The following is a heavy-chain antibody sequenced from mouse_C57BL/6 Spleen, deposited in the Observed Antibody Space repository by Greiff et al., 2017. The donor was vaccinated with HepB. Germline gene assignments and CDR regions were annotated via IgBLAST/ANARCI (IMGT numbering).Heavy chain of an antibody. CDR2: IWSDGST. V-gene: IGHV2-6-1*01. CDR3: ARHGSSYAYFDY. D-gene: IGHD1-1*01. J-gene: IGHJ2*01. Sequence: VKLVESGPGLVAPSQSLSITCTVSGFSLTSYGVHWVRQPPGKGLEWLVVIWSDGSTTYNSALKSRLSNSKDNSKSQVFLKMNSLQTDDTAMYYCARHGSSYAYFDYWGQGTTLTVSS. CDR1: GFSLTSYG.